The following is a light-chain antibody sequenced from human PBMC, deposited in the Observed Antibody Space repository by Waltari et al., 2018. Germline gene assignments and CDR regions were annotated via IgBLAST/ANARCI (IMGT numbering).Light chain of an antibody. V-gene: IGLV3-19*01. CDR3: HSRDSTSTRV. J-gene: IGLJ3*02. CDR1: SLRKFS. Sequence: SSELNQDPAVSVALGQTVKITCPGDSLRKFSASWYQQRPGQAPILVLYGPDYRPSGIPGRFSGSTSGGTASLTITGAQAEDEAVYYCHSRDSTSTRVFGGGTRLTV. CDR2: GPD.